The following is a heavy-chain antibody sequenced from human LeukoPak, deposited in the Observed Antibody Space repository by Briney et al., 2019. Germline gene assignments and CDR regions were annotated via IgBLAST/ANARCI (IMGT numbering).Heavy chain of an antibody. V-gene: IGHV3-23*01. J-gene: IGHJ4*02. CDR1: GFTFSSYA. CDR2: ISGSGGST. CDR3: AKDWHSSGWYLFDY. Sequence: TGGSLRLSCAVSGFTFSSYAMTCVRQAPGKGLEWVSAISGSGGSTYYADSVKGRFTISRDNSKNTLYLQMNSLRAEDTAVYYCAKDWHSSGWYLFDYWGQGTLVTVSS. D-gene: IGHD6-13*01.